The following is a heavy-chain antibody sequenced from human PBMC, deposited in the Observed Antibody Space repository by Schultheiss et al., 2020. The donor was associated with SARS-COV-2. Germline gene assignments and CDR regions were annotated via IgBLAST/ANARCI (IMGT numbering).Heavy chain of an antibody. V-gene: IGHV3-48*01. J-gene: IGHJ4*02. Sequence: GESLKISCAASGFTFDDYAMHWVRQAPGKGLEWVSHMSTSGNLIYYADSVKGRFTISRENAKNSLYLQMNSLRAGDTAVYYCARGYVRWYAYFDYWGQGTLVTVSS. CDR1: GFTFDDYA. CDR2: MSTSGNLI. CDR3: ARGYVRWYAYFDY. D-gene: IGHD4-23*01.